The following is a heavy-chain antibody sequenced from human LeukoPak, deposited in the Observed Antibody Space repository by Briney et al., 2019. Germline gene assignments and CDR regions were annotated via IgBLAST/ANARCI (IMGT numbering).Heavy chain of an antibody. J-gene: IGHJ3*02. CDR3: AREYYYGSNSNAFDI. CDR2: IYSGGTT. V-gene: IGHV3-53*01. D-gene: IGHD3-10*01. Sequence: PGGSLRLSCAASGFTVSSNYMSWVRQAPGKGLEWVSVIYSGGTTYYADSVKGRFIISRDNSKNTLYVQLNSLRTEDTAVYYCAREYYYGSNSNAFDIWGQGTMVIVSS. CDR1: GFTVSSNY.